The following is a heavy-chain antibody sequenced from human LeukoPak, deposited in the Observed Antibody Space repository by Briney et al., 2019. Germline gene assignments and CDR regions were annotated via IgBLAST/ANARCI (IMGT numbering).Heavy chain of an antibody. CDR1: GFTFSSYW. V-gene: IGHV3-74*01. Sequence: GGSLRLSCAASGFTFSSYWMQWVRQAPGKGLEWVSRISSDGSTTTYADSVKGRFTISRDNAKNTLYLQMNSLRVEDTAVYYCPRGVSADSNSYAYWGQGTLVTVSS. J-gene: IGHJ4*02. D-gene: IGHD6-13*01. CDR2: ISSDGSTT. CDR3: PRGVSADSNSYAY.